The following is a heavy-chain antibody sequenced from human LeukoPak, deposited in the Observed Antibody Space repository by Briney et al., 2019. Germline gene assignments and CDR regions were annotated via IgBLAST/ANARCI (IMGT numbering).Heavy chain of an antibody. CDR2: IYYSGST. CDR3: VRRRRGYWFDP. Sequence: PSETLSLTCTVSGGSISSDSYYWAWIRQPPGKGLEWIASIYYSGSTYYNPSLKSRVTISVDTSRNQFSLKPSSVTAADTAVYYCVRRRRGYWFDPWGQGTLVTVSS. D-gene: IGHD3-10*01. V-gene: IGHV4-39*01. CDR1: GGSISSDSYY. J-gene: IGHJ5*02.